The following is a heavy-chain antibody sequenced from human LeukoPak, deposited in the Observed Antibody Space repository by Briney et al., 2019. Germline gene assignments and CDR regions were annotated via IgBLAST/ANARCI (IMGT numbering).Heavy chain of an antibody. D-gene: IGHD1-26*01. V-gene: IGHV3-64*01. J-gene: IGHJ4*02. CDR1: GFTFSSYA. CDR3: ARDLKDYSGSPYGGADY. Sequence: QPGGSLRLSCAASGFTFSSYAMHWVRQAPGKGLEYVSAISSNGGSTYYANSVKGRFTISRDNSKNTLYLQMGSLRAEDMAVYYCARDLKDYSGSPYGGADYWGQGTLVTVSS. CDR2: ISSNGGST.